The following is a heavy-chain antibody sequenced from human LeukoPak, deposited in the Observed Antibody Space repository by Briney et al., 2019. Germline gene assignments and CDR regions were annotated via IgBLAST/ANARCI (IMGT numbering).Heavy chain of an antibody. Sequence: VASVKVSCKASGGTFSSYAISWVRQAPGQGLEWMGRIIPILGIANYAQKFQGRVTITADKSTSTAYMELSSLRSEDTAVYYCARGAPSYYGDYAASDYWGQGTLVTVSS. CDR2: IIPILGIA. CDR1: GGTFSSYA. D-gene: IGHD4-17*01. J-gene: IGHJ4*02. CDR3: ARGAPSYYGDYAASDY. V-gene: IGHV1-69*04.